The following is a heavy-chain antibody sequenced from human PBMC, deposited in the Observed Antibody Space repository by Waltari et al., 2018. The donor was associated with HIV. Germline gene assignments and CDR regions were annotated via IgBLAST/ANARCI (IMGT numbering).Heavy chain of an antibody. CDR2: IYYSGST. V-gene: IGHV4-39*07. D-gene: IGHD3-3*01. CDR1: GGSISSSSYY. CDR3: ARGSRITIFGVVIGANWFDP. Sequence: QLQLQESGPGLVKPSATLSLTCTVSGGSISSSSYYCGWVRQPPGKGLEWIGSIYYSGSTYYNPSLKSRVTISVDTSKNQFSLKLSSVTAADTAVYYCARGSRITIFGVVIGANWFDPWGQGTLVTVSS. J-gene: IGHJ5*02.